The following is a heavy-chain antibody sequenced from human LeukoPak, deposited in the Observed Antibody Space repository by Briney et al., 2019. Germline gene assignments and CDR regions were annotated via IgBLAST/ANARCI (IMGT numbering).Heavy chain of an antibody. CDR1: GFTFSSYG. Sequence: PGGSLRLSCAASGFTFSSYGMSWVRQAPGKGLEWVSAISGSGGSTYYADSVKGRFTISRDNSKNTLYLQMNSLRAEDTAVYYCAKDSKIVGPTFRSYHYMDVWGKGTTVTVSS. V-gene: IGHV3-23*01. J-gene: IGHJ6*03. CDR2: ISGSGGST. CDR3: AKDSKIVGPTFRSYHYMDV. D-gene: IGHD1-26*01.